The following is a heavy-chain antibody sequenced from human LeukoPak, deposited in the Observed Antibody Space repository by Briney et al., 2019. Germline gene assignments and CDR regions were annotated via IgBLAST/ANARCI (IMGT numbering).Heavy chain of an antibody. Sequence: SETLSLTCTVSGGSISSYYWSWIRQPPGKGLEWIGYIYYSGSTKYNPSLKSRVTISVDTSKNQFSLKLSSVAAADTAVYYCASYDFWSGPPYWGQGTLVTVSS. D-gene: IGHD3-3*01. V-gene: IGHV4-59*01. CDR1: GGSISSYY. CDR2: IYYSGST. J-gene: IGHJ4*02. CDR3: ASYDFWSGPPY.